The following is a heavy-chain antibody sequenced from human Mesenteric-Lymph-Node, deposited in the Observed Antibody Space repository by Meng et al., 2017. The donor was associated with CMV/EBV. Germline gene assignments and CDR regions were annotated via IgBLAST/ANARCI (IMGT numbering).Heavy chain of an antibody. CDR1: GYSFTSYW. Sequence: KVSCKGSGYSFTSYWIGWVRQMPGKGLEWMGIIYPGDSDTRYGPSFQGQVTISADKSINTAYLQWSSLRASDTAMYYCARDLGRGTATLDYWGQGALVTVSS. CDR2: IYPGDSDT. V-gene: IGHV5-51*01. CDR3: ARDLGRGTATLDY. D-gene: IGHD1-1*01. J-gene: IGHJ4*02.